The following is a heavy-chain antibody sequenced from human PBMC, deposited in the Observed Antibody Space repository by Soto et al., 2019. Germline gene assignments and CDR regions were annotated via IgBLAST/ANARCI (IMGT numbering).Heavy chain of an antibody. CDR3: ARVGSGSFYYFDY. Sequence: QVQLQESGPGLVKPSQTLSLTCTVSGGSISSGDYYWSWIRQPPGKGLEWIGYIYYSGSTYYNPSLKSRVTISVDTSKNQFPLKLSSVTAADTAVYYCARVGSGSFYYFDYWGQGTLVTVSS. V-gene: IGHV4-30-4*01. CDR1: GGSISSGDYY. D-gene: IGHD3-22*01. CDR2: IYYSGST. J-gene: IGHJ4*02.